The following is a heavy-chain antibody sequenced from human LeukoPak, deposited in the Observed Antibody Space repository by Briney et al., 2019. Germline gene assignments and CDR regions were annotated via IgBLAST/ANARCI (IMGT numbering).Heavy chain of an antibody. D-gene: IGHD2-15*01. CDR3: ARGRSCSGGVCYLDY. CDR1: GLTFSSYS. Sequence: GGSLRLSCAASGLTFSSYSMNWVRQAPGKGLEWVSSISITSIYIYYADSLKGRFTISRDNAKNSLILQMNSLRAEDTAVYYCARGRSCSGGVCYLDYWGQGTLVTVSS. J-gene: IGHJ4*02. CDR2: ISITSIYI. V-gene: IGHV3-21*01.